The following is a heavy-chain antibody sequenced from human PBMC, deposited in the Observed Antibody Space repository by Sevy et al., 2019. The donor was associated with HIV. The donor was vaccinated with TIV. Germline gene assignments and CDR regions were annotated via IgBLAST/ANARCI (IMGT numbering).Heavy chain of an antibody. CDR2: IYYSGST. CDR1: GDSISSYS. V-gene: IGHV4-59*01. CDR3: ARVATRRPYYGMDV. Sequence: SETLSLTCTVSGDSISSYSWSWIRQPPGKGLEWIGYIYYSGSTNYNPSLKSRVTISVDTSKNQFSLKLRSVTAADTAVYYCARVATRRPYYGMDVWGQWTTVTVSS. D-gene: IGHD1-26*01. J-gene: IGHJ6*02.